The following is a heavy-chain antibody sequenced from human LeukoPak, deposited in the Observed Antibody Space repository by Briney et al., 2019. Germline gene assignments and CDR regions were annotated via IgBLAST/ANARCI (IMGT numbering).Heavy chain of an antibody. CDR1: GFTFSSYE. Sequence: GGSLRLSCAASGFTFSSYEMSWVRQAPGKGLEWVSAISGSGGSTYYADSVKGRFTISRDNSKNTLYLQMNSLRAEDTAVYYCAKDPGDFWSGYYFYAFDIWGQGTMVTVSS. J-gene: IGHJ3*02. CDR3: AKDPGDFWSGYYFYAFDI. D-gene: IGHD3-3*01. CDR2: ISGSGGST. V-gene: IGHV3-23*01.